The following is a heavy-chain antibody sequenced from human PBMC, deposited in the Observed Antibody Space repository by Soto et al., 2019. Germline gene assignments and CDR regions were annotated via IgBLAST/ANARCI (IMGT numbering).Heavy chain of an antibody. CDR3: ATVLHDYGTNGVDS. CDR1: GASIRSGRYY. J-gene: IGHJ5*01. CDR2: IYYTGTT. V-gene: IGHV4-30-4*01. Sequence: QVQLQESGPRLVKPSQTLSLTCSVSGASIRSGRYYWSWIRQSPGRGLEWIGYIYYTGTTHYNPAVKSRVTILLDNSKDEFSLTVTAVTATYTSIYYCATVLHDYGTNGVDSWGQGTQVTVSS. D-gene: IGHD3-16*01.